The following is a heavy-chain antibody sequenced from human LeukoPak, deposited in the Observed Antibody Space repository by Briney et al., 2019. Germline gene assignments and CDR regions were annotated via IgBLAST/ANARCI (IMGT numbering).Heavy chain of an antibody. CDR1: GGSISSYY. CDR3: ARAHDDSSGYYYVDY. Sequence: SETLSLTCTVSGGSISSYYWSWIRQLPGKGLEWIGYIYYSGSTNYNPSLKSRVTISVDTSKNQFSLKLSSVTAADTAVYYCARAHDDSSGYYYVDYWGQGTLVTVSS. J-gene: IGHJ4*02. V-gene: IGHV4-59*01. CDR2: IYYSGST. D-gene: IGHD3-22*01.